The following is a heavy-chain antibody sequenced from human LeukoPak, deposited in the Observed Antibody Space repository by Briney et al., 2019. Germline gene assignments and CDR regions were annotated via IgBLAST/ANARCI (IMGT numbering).Heavy chain of an antibody. J-gene: IGHJ4*02. Sequence: SETLSLTCAVSGGSISSYYWSWIRQPPGKGLEWIGYIYYSGSTNYNPSLKSRVTISVDTSKNQFSLKLSSVTAADTAVYYCARHPYGSGSYRVWGQGTLVTVSS. CDR2: IYYSGST. V-gene: IGHV4-59*08. D-gene: IGHD3-10*01. CDR1: GGSISSYY. CDR3: ARHPYGSGSYRV.